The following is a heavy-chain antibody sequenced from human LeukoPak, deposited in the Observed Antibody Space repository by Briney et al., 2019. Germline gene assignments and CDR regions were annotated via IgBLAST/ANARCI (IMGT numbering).Heavy chain of an antibody. V-gene: IGHV3-7*03. CDR3: AKVGFSDY. CDR2: IKQDGSEK. Sequence: GGSLRLSCAASGFTFSSYWMSWVRQAPGKGLEWVANIKQDGSEKYYVDSVKGRFTISRDNSKNTVYLQMNSLRADDTAVYYCAKVGFSDYWGLGTLVTVSS. CDR1: GFTFSSYW. D-gene: IGHD3-10*01. J-gene: IGHJ4*02.